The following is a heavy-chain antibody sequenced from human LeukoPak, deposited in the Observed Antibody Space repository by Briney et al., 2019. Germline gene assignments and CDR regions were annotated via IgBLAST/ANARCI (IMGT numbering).Heavy chain of an antibody. Sequence: ASVNLSCKASGYTFSGYYIHWVRQGPGQGLEWMGWINPNSGTNYAQNFQGRVTMTRYTSISTAYMELSRLRSDDTAVYYCAREEQHQRGRHFEYWGQGNMVTVSS. J-gene: IGHJ4*02. CDR1: GYTFSGYY. CDR2: INPNSGT. CDR3: AREEQHQRGRHFEY. V-gene: IGHV1-2*02. D-gene: IGHD6-13*01.